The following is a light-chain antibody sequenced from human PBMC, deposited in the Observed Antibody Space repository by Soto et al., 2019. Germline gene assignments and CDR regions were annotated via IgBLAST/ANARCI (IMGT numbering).Light chain of an antibody. CDR2: RND. CDR1: SSSIGSNY. CDR3: AAWDGSLSSVL. Sequence: QSVLTQPPSASGTPGQRVTISCSGSSSSIGSNYVNWYQQFPGTTPKVLIYRNDQRPSGVPDRFSGSKSGTSASLAISGLRSEDEADYYCAAWDGSLSSVLFGGGTKLTVL. J-gene: IGLJ2*01. V-gene: IGLV1-47*01.